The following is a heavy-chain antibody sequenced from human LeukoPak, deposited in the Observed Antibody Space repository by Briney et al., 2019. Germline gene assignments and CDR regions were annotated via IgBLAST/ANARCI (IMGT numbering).Heavy chain of an antibody. Sequence: PGGSLRLSCVASGFTFSNNWMSWVRQAPGKGLEWVANIKEDGSEKYYVDSVKGRFTISGDSAKNSLSLQMNSLRAEDTAVYYCAKDGDGTGYYIDYWGQGTLVTVSS. CDR2: IKEDGSEK. D-gene: IGHD3-9*01. CDR3: AKDGDGTGYYIDY. CDR1: GFTFSNNW. J-gene: IGHJ4*02. V-gene: IGHV3-7*01.